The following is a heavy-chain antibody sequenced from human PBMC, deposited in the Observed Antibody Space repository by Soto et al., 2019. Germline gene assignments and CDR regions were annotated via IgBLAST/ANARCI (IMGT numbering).Heavy chain of an antibody. CDR1: SGSISSYY. CDR3: ARVMSVVVVAATRKVGWFDP. D-gene: IGHD2-15*01. J-gene: IGHJ5*02. CDR2: IYYSGST. Sequence: SETLSLTCTVSSGSISSYYWSWIRQPPGKGLEWIGYIYYSGSTNYNPSLKSRVTISVDTSKNQFSLKLSSVTDADTAVYYCARVMSVVVVAATRKVGWFDPWGQGTLVTVSS. V-gene: IGHV4-59*01.